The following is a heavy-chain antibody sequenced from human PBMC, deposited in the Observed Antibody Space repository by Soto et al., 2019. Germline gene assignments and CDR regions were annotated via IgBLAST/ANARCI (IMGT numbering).Heavy chain of an antibody. CDR1: GFPLTRSS. D-gene: IGHD6-13*01. J-gene: IGHJ3*01. V-gene: IGHV3-23*01. Sequence: GGSLRLSCAGSGFPLTRSSVSWVRQAPGKGLEWVSGISAGGGGTYYADSVKGRFTISRDISKNTVYLQMNGLRAEDTAVYYCAKYHVEQMVRAFDVWGRGTMVTVSS. CDR2: ISAGGGGT. CDR3: AKYHVEQMVRAFDV.